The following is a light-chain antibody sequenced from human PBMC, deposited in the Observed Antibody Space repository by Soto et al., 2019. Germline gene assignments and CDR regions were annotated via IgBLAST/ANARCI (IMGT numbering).Light chain of an antibody. V-gene: IGLV2-11*01. CDR2: DVS. Sequence: QSALTQPRSVSGSPGQSVTISCTGTSSDVGGYNYVSWYQHHPGKAPKLMIYDVSERPSGVPDRFSGSKSGNTASLTISGLQAEDEADYYCCPYAGSYTYVFGTGTKLTVL. J-gene: IGLJ1*01. CDR3: CPYAGSYTYV. CDR1: SSDVGGYNY.